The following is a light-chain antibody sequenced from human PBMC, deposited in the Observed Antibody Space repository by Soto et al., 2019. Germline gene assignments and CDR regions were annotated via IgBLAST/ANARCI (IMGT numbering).Light chain of an antibody. V-gene: IGKV1-5*01. Sequence: DIQMTQSPSTLSASVGDRVTITCRASQSISSWLAWYQQKPGKAPKLLTYDASSLESGVPTRFSGSGSGTEFTLTISSLQPDDFATYYGQQYNSYPYTFGQGTKLEIK. CDR1: QSISSW. CDR3: QQYNSYPYT. CDR2: DAS. J-gene: IGKJ2*01.